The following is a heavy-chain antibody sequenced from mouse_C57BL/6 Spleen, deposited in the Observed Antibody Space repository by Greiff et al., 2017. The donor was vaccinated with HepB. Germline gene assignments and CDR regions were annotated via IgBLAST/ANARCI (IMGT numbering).Heavy chain of an antibody. J-gene: IGHJ4*01. CDR2: INPSNGGT. Sequence: QVQLQQSGTELVKPGASVKLSCKASGYTFTSYWMHWVKQRPGQGLEWIGNINPSNGGTNYNEKFKSKATLTVDISSSTAYMQLSSLTSEDSAVYYCAREGPNLPMDYWGQGTSVTVSS. CDR1: GYTFTSYW. V-gene: IGHV1-53*01. CDR3: AREGPNLPMDY.